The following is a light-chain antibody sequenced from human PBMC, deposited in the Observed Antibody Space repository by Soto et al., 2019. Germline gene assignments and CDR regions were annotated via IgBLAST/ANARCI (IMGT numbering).Light chain of an antibody. Sequence: EIVLTQSPATLSLSPGERATLSCRASQSVSSWLAWYQQKPGQAPRLLIYDATNRATGIPARFSGSGPGTDFTLTISSLEPEDFAVYYCQQRVNWLTFGGGTKVEIK. CDR3: QQRVNWLT. V-gene: IGKV3-11*01. CDR2: DAT. CDR1: QSVSSW. J-gene: IGKJ4*01.